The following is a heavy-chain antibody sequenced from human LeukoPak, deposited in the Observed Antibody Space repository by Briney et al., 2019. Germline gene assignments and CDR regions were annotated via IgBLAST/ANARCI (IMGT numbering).Heavy chain of an antibody. V-gene: IGHV3-48*01. CDR1: GSTFSSYS. CDR3: ATQLELRIFDY. D-gene: IGHD1-7*01. J-gene: IGHJ4*02. CDR2: IRSSTSTL. Sequence: PGGSLRLSCEASGSTFSSYSMNWVRQAPGKGLEWLSYIRSSTSTLYYGDSVKGRFTISTDTAKNSLYLQMNSLRAEDTAVYYCATQLELRIFDYWGQGTLVTVSS.